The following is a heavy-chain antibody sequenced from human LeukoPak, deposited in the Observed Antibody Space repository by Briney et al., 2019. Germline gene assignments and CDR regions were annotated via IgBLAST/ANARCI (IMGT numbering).Heavy chain of an antibody. Sequence: PSETLSLTCSVSGGSINKYYWSWIRQPPGKGLEWIGYIHYSGTTNYNPSLKSRVTIPVDTSKSQLSLNLISVTAADAAVYYCAGGGQWLSFDQWGQGTLVAVSP. CDR2: IHYSGTT. J-gene: IGHJ4*02. CDR1: GGSINKYY. CDR3: AGGGQWLSFDQ. D-gene: IGHD6-19*01. V-gene: IGHV4-59*01.